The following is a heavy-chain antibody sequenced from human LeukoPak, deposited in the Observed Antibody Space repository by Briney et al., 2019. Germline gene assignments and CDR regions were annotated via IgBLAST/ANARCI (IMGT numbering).Heavy chain of an antibody. CDR2: IYYSGST. V-gene: IGHV4-59*01. Sequence: SETLSLTCTVSGGSISSYYRSWIRQPPGKGLEWIGYIYYSGSTNYNPSLKSRVTISVDTSRNQFSLKLSSVTAADTAVYCCAREGDYVAFDIWGQGTMVTVSS. CDR3: AREGDYVAFDI. CDR1: GGSISSYY. J-gene: IGHJ3*02. D-gene: IGHD3-16*01.